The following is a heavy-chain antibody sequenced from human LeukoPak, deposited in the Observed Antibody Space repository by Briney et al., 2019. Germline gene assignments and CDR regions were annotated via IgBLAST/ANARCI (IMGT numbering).Heavy chain of an antibody. Sequence: ASVKVSCKASGYTFTSYGISWVRQAPGKGLEWMGWISAYNGNTNYAQKLQGRVTMTTDTSTSTGYMELRCLRSDDTAVYYCARGDNVYYYYMDVWGKGTTVTVSS. J-gene: IGHJ6*03. CDR1: GYTFTSYG. V-gene: IGHV1-18*01. CDR3: ARGDNVYYYYMDV. D-gene: IGHD2-21*01. CDR2: ISAYNGNT.